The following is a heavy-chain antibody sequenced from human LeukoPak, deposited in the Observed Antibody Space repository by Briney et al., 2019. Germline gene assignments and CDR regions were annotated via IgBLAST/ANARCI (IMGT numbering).Heavy chain of an antibody. CDR3: ARGHYGLDV. CDR1: GFTFSIHW. V-gene: IGHV3-7*01. Sequence: GGSLRLSCAASGFTFSIHWTTWVRQAPGKGLEWVAHINPDGSEEDSLDSVKGRFTISRDNAKNSVSLQMNSLRVGDTAVYYCARGHYGLDVWGQGTTVTVSS. J-gene: IGHJ6*02. CDR2: INPDGSEE.